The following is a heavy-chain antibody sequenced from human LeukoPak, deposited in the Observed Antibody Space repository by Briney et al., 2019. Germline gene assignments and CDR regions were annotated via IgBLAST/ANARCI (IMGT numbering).Heavy chain of an antibody. CDR2: IYGGGGT. CDR3: ARDSYYGSGNYYRYTFDH. CDR1: GFNVNRNC. D-gene: IGHD3-10*01. J-gene: IGHJ4*02. V-gene: IGHV3-53*01. Sequence: GGSLRLSCAASGFNVNRNCMGWVRQAPGKGLEWVSLIYGGGGTYYANSVKGRFTISRDYSKNTLYLQMNSLRVEDTAVYYCARDSYYGSGNYYRYTFDHWGQGTLVTVSS.